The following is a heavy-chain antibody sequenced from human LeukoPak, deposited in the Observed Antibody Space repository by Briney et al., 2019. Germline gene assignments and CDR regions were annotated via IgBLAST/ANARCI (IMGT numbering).Heavy chain of an antibody. CDR3: ARGGLLWFGELFN. Sequence: GGSLRLSCAASGFTFDDYTMHWVRQAPGKGLEWVSLISWDGGSTYYADSVKGRFTISRDNSKNSLYLQMNSLRTEDTALYYCARGGLLWFGELFNWGQGTLVTVSS. V-gene: IGHV3-43*01. CDR2: ISWDGGST. J-gene: IGHJ4*02. CDR1: GFTFDDYT. D-gene: IGHD3-10*01.